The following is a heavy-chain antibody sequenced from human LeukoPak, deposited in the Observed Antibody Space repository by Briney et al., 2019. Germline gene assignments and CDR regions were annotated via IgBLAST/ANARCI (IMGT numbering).Heavy chain of an antibody. CDR1: GYTFTSYD. V-gene: IGHV1-8*01. J-gene: IGHJ1*01. Sequence: GASVKVSCKASGYTFTSYDINWVRQATGQGLEWMGWMNPNSGNTGYAQKFQDRVTMTRNTSISTAYMELSSLRSEDTAVYCCARDSPARGDPPPHWGQGTLVTVSS. D-gene: IGHD3-10*01. CDR2: MNPNSGNT. CDR3: ARDSPARGDPPPH.